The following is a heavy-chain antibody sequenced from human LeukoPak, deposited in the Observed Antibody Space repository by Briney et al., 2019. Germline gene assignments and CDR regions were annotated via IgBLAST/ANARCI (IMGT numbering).Heavy chain of an antibody. V-gene: IGHV3-43*02. CDR1: GFIFHDYA. J-gene: IGHJ5*01. CDR2: ISGDGGST. Sequence: GGSLGLSCAAPGFIFHDYAIHWVRQPPGKGLEWVSLISGDGGSTFYADSVKGRFTISRDNSKNSLYLQMSSLRIEDTALYYCAGESESSGWYDFWGQGTLVTVSS. CDR3: AGESESSGWYDF. D-gene: IGHD3-22*01.